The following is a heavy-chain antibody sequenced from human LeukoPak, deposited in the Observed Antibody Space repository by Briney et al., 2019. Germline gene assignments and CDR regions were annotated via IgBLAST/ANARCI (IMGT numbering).Heavy chain of an antibody. CDR2: ISYAVSNE. CDR3: AKANTAMSYFDY. Sequence: PGRSLRLSCAASGFTFSSYGMHWVRQSPGKGLEWVAVISYAVSNEYYADSVKGRFTISRDNSKNTLYLQMDSLRAEDTAVYYCAKANTAMSYFDYWGQGTLVTVSS. D-gene: IGHD5-18*01. J-gene: IGHJ4*02. CDR1: GFTFSSYG. V-gene: IGHV3-30*18.